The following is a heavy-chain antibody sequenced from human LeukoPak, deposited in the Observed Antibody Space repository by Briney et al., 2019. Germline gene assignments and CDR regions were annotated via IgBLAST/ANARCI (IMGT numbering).Heavy chain of an antibody. D-gene: IGHD5-12*01. CDR3: ARAFRGYPGAHFDY. CDR1: GGTFSSYA. V-gene: IGHV1-69*13. Sequence: ASVTVSCTASGGTFSSYAISWVRQAPGQGLEWMGGIIPIFGTANYAQKFQGRVTITADESTSTAYMELSSLRSEDTAVYYCARAFRGYPGAHFDYWGQGTLVTVSS. J-gene: IGHJ4*02. CDR2: IIPIFGTA.